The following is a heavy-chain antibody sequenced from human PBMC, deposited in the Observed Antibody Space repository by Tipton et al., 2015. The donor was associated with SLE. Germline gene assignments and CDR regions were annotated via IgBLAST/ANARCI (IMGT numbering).Heavy chain of an antibody. CDR2: IYYDGST. CDR1: NGSINSYY. CDR3: ARSWNDAPPDLGY. D-gene: IGHD1-1*01. J-gene: IGHJ4*02. Sequence: TLSLTCTVSNGSINSYYWSWIRQPPGKGLEYIGYIYYDGSTNYNPSLKSRVTISIDTSTNHFSLKLRSVTAADTAVYYCARSWNDAPPDLGYWGQGTLVTVSS. V-gene: IGHV4-59*01.